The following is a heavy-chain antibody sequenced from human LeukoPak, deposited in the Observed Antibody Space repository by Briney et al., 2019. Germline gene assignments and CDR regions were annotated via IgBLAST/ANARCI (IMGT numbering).Heavy chain of an antibody. Sequence: ASVKVSCKASGYTFTGYYLHWVRQAPGQGLEWMGWINPNSGGTNYAQKFQGRVTMTGDTSINTAYMELSRLSSDDTAIYYCAGRTDTAIVPISDDWGQGTLVTVSS. J-gene: IGHJ4*02. CDR3: AGRTDTAIVPISDD. V-gene: IGHV1-2*02. CDR2: INPNSGGT. CDR1: GYTFTGYY. D-gene: IGHD5-18*01.